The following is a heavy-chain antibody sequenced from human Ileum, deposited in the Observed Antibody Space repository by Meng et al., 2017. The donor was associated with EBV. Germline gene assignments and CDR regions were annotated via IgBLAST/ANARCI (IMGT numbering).Heavy chain of an antibody. CDR2: VNYNGDS. CDR1: GASVTSSGYY. D-gene: IGHD1-26*01. CDR3: ARDLRVGGAFDY. J-gene: IGHJ4*02. Sequence: QVQLQQSGPGLVRPPETLSLTCTVSGASVTSSGYYWSWLRQSPGKGLEWLGYVNYNGDSTYNPSLKSRVTIFIDTSKKQFYLNLTSATAADTAIYYCARDLRVGGAFDYWGQGTLVTVSS. V-gene: IGHV4-61*08.